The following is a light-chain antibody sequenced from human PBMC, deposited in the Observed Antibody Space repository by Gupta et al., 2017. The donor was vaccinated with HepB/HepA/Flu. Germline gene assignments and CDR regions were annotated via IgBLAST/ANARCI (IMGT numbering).Light chain of an antibody. Sequence: ELVLTQSPGTLSLSPGERATLSCRASQTVSANSLAWYQQKPGQAPRLLIYHASSRATGIPDRFSGSGSGTDFTLTITRLEPEDFAVYYCQQYGSSPLFGPGTKVDVK. CDR1: QTVSANS. CDR3: QQYGSSPL. CDR2: HAS. V-gene: IGKV3-20*01. J-gene: IGKJ3*01.